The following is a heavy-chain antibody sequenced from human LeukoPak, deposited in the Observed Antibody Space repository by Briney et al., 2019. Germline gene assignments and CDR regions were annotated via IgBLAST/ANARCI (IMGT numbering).Heavy chain of an antibody. CDR1: GFAVSRNA. D-gene: IGHD3-3*01. J-gene: IGHJ4*02. V-gene: IGHV3-48*02. CDR3: ARSRSGYYFDY. Sequence: GGSLRLSCAASGFAVSRNAMGWVRQTPGKRLEWVSGITSGSGTTHYADSVKGRFTISRDNAKNSLYLQMNSLRDEDTAVYYCARSRSGYYFDYWGQGTLVTVSS. CDR2: ITSGSGTT.